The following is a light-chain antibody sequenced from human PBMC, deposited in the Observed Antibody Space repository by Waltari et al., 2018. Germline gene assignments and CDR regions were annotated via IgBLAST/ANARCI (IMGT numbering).Light chain of an antibody. CDR3: QQYYNAPRT. Sequence: DIVVTQSPDSLAVSLGERATINCKSSQSLLHTNKQNYLAWYQLRPGQPPKLLIYWASTRESGVPGRFSGSGSGTDFTLTISGLQAEDVAVYYCQQYYNAPRTFGQGTKVEIK. J-gene: IGKJ1*01. CDR1: QSLLHTNKQNY. V-gene: IGKV4-1*01. CDR2: WAS.